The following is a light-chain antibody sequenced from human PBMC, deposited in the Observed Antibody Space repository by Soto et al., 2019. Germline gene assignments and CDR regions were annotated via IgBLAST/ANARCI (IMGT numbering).Light chain of an antibody. CDR2: EVS. V-gene: IGLV2-23*02. CDR3: CSYAGSTTHVV. Sequence: QSALTQPASVSGSPGQSITISCTGTSSDVGSYNLVSWYQQYPGKAPKFIIYEVSKRPSGVSNRFSGSKSDNTASLTISGLQAEDEADYYCCSYAGSTTHVVFGGGTKLTVL. J-gene: IGLJ2*01. CDR1: SSDVGSYNL.